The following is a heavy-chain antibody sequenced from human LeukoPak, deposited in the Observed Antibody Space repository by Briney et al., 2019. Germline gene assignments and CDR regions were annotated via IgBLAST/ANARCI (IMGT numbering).Heavy chain of an antibody. Sequence: GRSLRFSCAASGFTFSSYGMHWVRQAPGKGLEWVAVIWSDGNKKYHADSVKGRFTISRDNSKNTLYLQMNSLRAEDTAVYYCARDHSAALYYPDCWGQGTLVTVSS. CDR2: IWSDGNKK. CDR1: GFTFSSYG. CDR3: ARDHSAALYYPDC. V-gene: IGHV3-33*01. D-gene: IGHD3-10*01. J-gene: IGHJ4*02.